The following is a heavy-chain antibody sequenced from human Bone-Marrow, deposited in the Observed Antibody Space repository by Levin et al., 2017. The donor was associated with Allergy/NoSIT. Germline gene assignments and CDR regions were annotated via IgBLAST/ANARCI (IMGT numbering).Heavy chain of an antibody. CDR3: AKSTGRDGFDY. CDR1: GFPFSRFA. D-gene: IGHD5-24*01. J-gene: IGHJ4*02. Sequence: LSLTCAASGFPFSRFAMHWVRQAPGKGLEWVAVISYDGSSKYYVDSVKGRFTISRDSSKNTLYLQMNSLRTNDTAIYYCAKSTGRDGFDYWGQGTLVTVSS. V-gene: IGHV3-30*18. CDR2: ISYDGSSK.